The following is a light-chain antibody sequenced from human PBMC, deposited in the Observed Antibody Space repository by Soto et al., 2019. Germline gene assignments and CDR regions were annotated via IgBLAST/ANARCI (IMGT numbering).Light chain of an antibody. V-gene: IGLV4-60*02. Sequence: QSVLTQSSSASASLGSSVKLTCTLSSGHSSYIIAWHQQQPGKAPRYLMKLEGSGSYNKGSGVPDRFSGSSSGADRYLTLSILQFEDEADYYCETCDSNTHTVFGGGTKLTAL. CDR2: LEGSGSY. CDR1: SGHSSYI. CDR3: ETCDSNTHTV. J-gene: IGLJ3*02.